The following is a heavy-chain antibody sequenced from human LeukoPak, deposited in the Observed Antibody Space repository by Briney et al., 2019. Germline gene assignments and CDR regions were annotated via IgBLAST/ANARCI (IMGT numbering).Heavy chain of an antibody. CDR3: ARDMNDILTGYEPYYYGMDV. D-gene: IGHD3-9*01. CDR2: IYGGGST. Sequence: PGGSLRLSCAASGFTVSSNYMSWVRQAPGKGLEWVSVIYGGGSTYYADSVKGRFTISRDNSKNTLYLQMNSLRAEDTAVYYCARDMNDILTGYEPYYYGMDVWGQGTTVTVSS. J-gene: IGHJ6*02. V-gene: IGHV3-66*01. CDR1: GFTVSSNY.